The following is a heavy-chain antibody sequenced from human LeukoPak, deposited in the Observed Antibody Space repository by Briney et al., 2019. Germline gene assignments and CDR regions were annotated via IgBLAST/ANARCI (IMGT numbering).Heavy chain of an antibody. D-gene: IGHD1-26*01. V-gene: IGHV3-23*01. Sequence: GGSLRLSCAASGFTFTECAMSWVRQTPGKGLEWVSSGSGSSTYYADSVQGRFTISRDNSKNTLYLQMNSLRAEDTAVYYCAKGGLLPAHVGPIDCWGQGTLVTVSS. CDR1: GFTFTECA. J-gene: IGHJ4*02. CDR2: GSGSST. CDR3: AKGGLLPAHVGPIDC.